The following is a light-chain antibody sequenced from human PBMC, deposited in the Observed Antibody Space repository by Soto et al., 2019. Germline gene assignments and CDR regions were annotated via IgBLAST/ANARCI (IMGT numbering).Light chain of an antibody. CDR1: SSDIGANIY. Sequence: QSALTQPASVYGSPGQSITISCTGTSSDIGANIYVSWYQQHPGKAPKLLIHEVSNRPSGVSNRFSGSKSGNTASLIISGLQAEDEADYYCSSYTSTSRVFGGGTKLTVL. J-gene: IGLJ2*01. V-gene: IGLV2-14*01. CDR2: EVS. CDR3: SSYTSTSRV.